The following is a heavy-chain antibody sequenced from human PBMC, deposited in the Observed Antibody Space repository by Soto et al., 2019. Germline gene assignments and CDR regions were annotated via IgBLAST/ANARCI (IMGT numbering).Heavy chain of an antibody. D-gene: IGHD3-3*01. CDR3: ARALDFWSAYFDY. Sequence: GASVKVSCKASGGTFSSYTISWVRQAPGQGLEWMGRIIPILGIANYADSVKGRFTISRDNSKNTLYLQMNSLRTEDTAVYYCARALDFWSAYFDYWGQGSLVTVSS. V-gene: IGHV1-69*02. J-gene: IGHJ4*02. CDR2: IIPILGIA. CDR1: GGTFSSYT.